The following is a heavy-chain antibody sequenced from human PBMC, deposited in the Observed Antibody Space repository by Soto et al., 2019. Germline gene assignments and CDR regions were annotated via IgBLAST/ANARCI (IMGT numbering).Heavy chain of an antibody. D-gene: IGHD2-2*01. CDR1: GFTFSSYG. Sequence: GESLRLSCAASGFTFSSYGMHWVRQAPGKGLEWVAVISYDGSDKYYADSVKGRFTISRDNSKNTLYLQMNSLGAEDTAVYYCAKDPQLYCISTSCYASYFQHWGQGTLVTVSS. CDR2: ISYDGSDK. J-gene: IGHJ1*01. V-gene: IGHV3-30*18. CDR3: AKDPQLYCISTSCYASYFQH.